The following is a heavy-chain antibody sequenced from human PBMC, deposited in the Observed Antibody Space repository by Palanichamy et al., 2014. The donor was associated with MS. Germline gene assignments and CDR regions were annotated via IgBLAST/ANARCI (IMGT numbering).Heavy chain of an antibody. CDR2: TDNDGSAT. J-gene: IGHJ4*02. Sequence: EVQLVESGGDVVQPGGSLRLSCAASGFTFSGCWMHWVRRAPGKGLIWVARTDNDGSATSYADSVKGRFTVSRDNAKNTLYLEMNSLSAEDTAVYFCARDKAPGYFDYWGQGTLVTVSS. CDR1: GFTFSGCW. V-gene: IGHV3-74*01. CDR3: ARDKAPGYFDY. D-gene: IGHD6-13*01.